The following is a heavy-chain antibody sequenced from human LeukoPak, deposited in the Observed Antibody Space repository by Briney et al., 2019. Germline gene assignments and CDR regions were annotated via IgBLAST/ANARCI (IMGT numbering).Heavy chain of an antibody. CDR2: INPSGGST. CDR3: ARGLGELWGAFDI. Sequence: ASVKVSCKASGYTFSSYYMHWVRQAPGQGLEWMGIINPSGGSTSYAQKFQGRVTMTRDMSTSTVYMELSSLRSEDTAVYYCARGLGELWGAFDIWGQGTMVTVSS. D-gene: IGHD3-16*01. J-gene: IGHJ3*02. V-gene: IGHV1-46*01. CDR1: GYTFSSYY.